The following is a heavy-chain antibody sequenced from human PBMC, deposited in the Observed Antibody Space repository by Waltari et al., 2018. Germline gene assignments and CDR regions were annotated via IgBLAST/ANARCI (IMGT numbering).Heavy chain of an antibody. J-gene: IGHJ4*02. V-gene: IGHV2-5*02. CDR3: AHGLWSGTFSLDY. D-gene: IGHD3-3*01. CDR1: GFSLTTSGMA. Sequence: QITLKESGPTLVKPTQTLTLTCTFSGFSLTTSGMAVGWIRQPPGKALEWLALIFWDNDIRYSPSLRSRLTITKDTSRNQVVLTVSSMDPVDTGTYYCAHGLWSGTFSLDYWGQGTLVTVSS. CDR2: IFWDNDI.